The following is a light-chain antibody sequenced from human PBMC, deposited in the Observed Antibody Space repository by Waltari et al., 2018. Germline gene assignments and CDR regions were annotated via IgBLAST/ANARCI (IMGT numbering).Light chain of an antibody. CDR3: QQRSDWGT. V-gene: IGKV3-11*01. CDR1: PGVSNY. J-gene: IGKJ1*01. CDR2: DAS. Sequence: EIVFTQSPAKLSLSPGETATLSCRASPGVSNYLAWYQRKVGQAPRLLIYDASTRATGIPARFSGSGSGTDLTLTISSLEPEDFAVYYCQQRSDWGTFGQGTKVEIK.